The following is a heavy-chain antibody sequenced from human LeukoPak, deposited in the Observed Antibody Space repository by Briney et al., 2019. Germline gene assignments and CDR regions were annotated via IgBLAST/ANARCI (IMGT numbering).Heavy chain of an antibody. J-gene: IGHJ4*02. Sequence: GESLKISCKGSGYSFTSYWIGWVRQMPGKGLEWMGIIYPGDSDTRYSPSFQGQVTISADKSISTAYLQWSSLKASDTAMYYCARRKRRYDFWSGYYAFDYWRQGTLVTVSS. D-gene: IGHD3-3*01. CDR1: GYSFTSYW. CDR2: IYPGDSDT. V-gene: IGHV5-51*01. CDR3: ARRKRRYDFWSGYYAFDY.